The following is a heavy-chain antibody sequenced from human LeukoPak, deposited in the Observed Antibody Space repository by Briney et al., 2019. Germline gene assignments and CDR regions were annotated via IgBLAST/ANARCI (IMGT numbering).Heavy chain of an antibody. CDR1: GGTFSSYA. Sequence: SLKVSCKASGGTFSSYAISWVRQAPGQGLEWMGRIIPILGIANYAQKFQGRVTITADKSTSTAYMELSSLRSEDTAVYYCARGGSSGWYVYWGQGTLVTVSS. CDR3: ARGGSSGWYVY. V-gene: IGHV1-69*04. D-gene: IGHD6-19*01. J-gene: IGHJ4*02. CDR2: IIPILGIA.